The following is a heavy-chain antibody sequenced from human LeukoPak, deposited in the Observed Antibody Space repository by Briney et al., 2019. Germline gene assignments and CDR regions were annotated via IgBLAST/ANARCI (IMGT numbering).Heavy chain of an antibody. J-gene: IGHJ4*02. Sequence: PGGSLRLSCAASGFTFSSYSMNWVRQAPGKGLEWVSSISSSSRYIYYADSVKGRFTISRDNAKNSLYLQMNSLRAEDTAVYYCASQVLGGSGSDWGQGTLVTVSS. CDR3: ASQVLGGSGSD. CDR2: ISSSSRYI. V-gene: IGHV3-21*01. D-gene: IGHD3-10*01. CDR1: GFTFSSYS.